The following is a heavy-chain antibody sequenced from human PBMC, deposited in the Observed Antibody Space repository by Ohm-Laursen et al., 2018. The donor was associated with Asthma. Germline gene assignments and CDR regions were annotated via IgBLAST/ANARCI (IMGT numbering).Heavy chain of an antibody. J-gene: IGHJ6*02. CDR1: GGSITRGGYS. CDR2: IFHSGNT. V-gene: IGHV4-30-2*01. CDR3: ASQPRYFYGLDV. Sequence: TLSLTCGVSGGSITRGGYSWHWIRQPPGKGLEWIGHIFHSGNTYYNPSLKSRVTISLDRPKNQFSLKLTSVTAADTAVYYCASQPRYFYGLDVWGQGTTGIGSS.